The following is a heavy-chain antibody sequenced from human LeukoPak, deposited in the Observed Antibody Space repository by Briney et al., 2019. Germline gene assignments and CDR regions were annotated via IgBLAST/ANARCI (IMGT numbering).Heavy chain of an antibody. V-gene: IGHV3-30-3*01. CDR3: AREWELDY. CDR2: ISYDGSNK. D-gene: IGHD1-26*01. Sequence: GRSLRLSCAASGFTFSSYAMHWVRQAPGKGLEWVAVISYDGSNKYYADSVKGRFTISRDNSKNTLYLQMNSLRAEDTAVYYCAREWELDYWGQGTLVTVSP. CDR1: GFTFSSYA. J-gene: IGHJ4*02.